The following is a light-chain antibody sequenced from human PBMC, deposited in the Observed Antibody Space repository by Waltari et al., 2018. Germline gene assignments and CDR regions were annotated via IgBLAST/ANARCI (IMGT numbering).Light chain of an antibody. J-gene: IGKJ3*01. CDR3: QQYNNYPFT. CDR1: QSISSW. V-gene: IGKV1-5*03. CDR2: KAS. Sequence: DIQMTQSPSTLSASVGDRVTITCRDSQSISSWLAWYQQKPGKAPKLLIYKASSLESGVPSRFSGSGSGTEFTLTISSLQPDDFATYYCQQYNNYPFTFGPGTKVDIK.